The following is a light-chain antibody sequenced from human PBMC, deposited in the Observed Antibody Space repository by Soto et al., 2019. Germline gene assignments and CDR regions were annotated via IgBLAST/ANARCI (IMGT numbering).Light chain of an antibody. CDR1: QSVLYSSNNKNY. CDR3: QHHYSTPPA. CDR2: WAS. J-gene: IGKJ4*02. Sequence: DIVMTQSPDSLAVSLGERATINCKSSQSVLYSSNNKNYLTWYQQKPGQPPRLLIHWASTRESGVPDRFSGSGSGTDFTLTISSLQAEDVAVYYCQHHYSTPPAFGGGTKVEIK. V-gene: IGKV4-1*01.